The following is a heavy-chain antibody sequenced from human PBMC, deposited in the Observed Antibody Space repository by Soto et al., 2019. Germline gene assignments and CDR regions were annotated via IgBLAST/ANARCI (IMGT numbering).Heavy chain of an antibody. CDR1: GFTFSSYA. J-gene: IGHJ3*02. D-gene: IGHD3-3*01. Sequence: GGSLRLSCAASGFTFSSYAMSWVRQAPGKGLEWVSAISGSGGSTYYADSVKGRFTISRDNSKNTLYLQMNSLRAEDTAVYYCAKTIPEPLDFWSGYYTDAFDICGQGTMVTGSS. CDR3: AKTIPEPLDFWSGYYTDAFDI. CDR2: ISGSGGST. V-gene: IGHV3-23*01.